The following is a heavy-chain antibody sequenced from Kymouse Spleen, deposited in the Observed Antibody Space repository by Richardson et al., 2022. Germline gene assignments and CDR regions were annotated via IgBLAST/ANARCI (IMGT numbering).Heavy chain of an antibody. CDR3: AKAIGILTGYSHFDY. D-gene: IGHD3-9*01. J-gene: IGHJ4*02. CDR2: ISYDGSNK. CDR1: GFTFSSYG. V-gene: IGHV3-30*18. Sequence: QVQLVESGGGVVQPGRSLRLSCAASGFTFSSYGMHWVRQAPGKGLEWVAVISYDGSNKYYADSVKGRFTISRDNSKNTLYLQMNSLRAEDTAVYYCAKAIGILTGYSHFDYWGQGTLVTVSS.